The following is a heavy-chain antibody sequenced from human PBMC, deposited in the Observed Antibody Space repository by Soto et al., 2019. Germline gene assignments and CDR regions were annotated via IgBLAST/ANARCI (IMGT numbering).Heavy chain of an antibody. D-gene: IGHD6-19*01. CDR3: ARLSSGWWDAFDI. CDR1: GYTFTSYD. CDR2: MNPSSGNT. Sequence: ASVKVSCKASGYTFTSYDINWVRQATGQGLEWMGWMNPSSGNTGYAQKFQGRVTMTRNTSISTAYMELSSLRSEDTAVYYCARLSSGWWDAFDIWGQGTMVTVSS. V-gene: IGHV1-8*01. J-gene: IGHJ3*02.